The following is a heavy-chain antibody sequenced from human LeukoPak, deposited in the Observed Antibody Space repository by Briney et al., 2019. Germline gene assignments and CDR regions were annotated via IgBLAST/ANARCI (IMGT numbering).Heavy chain of an antibody. V-gene: IGHV4-4*09. Sequence: PSETLSLNCTVSGGSISSYYWIWLRPPPGKGLEWIGYIYTSGSTNYHPSLKSRVTISVDTSKNQSSLKLGSVTAADTAVYYCARQEGGCGSGSVFDYWGQGTLVTVSS. CDR2: IYTSGST. J-gene: IGHJ4*02. CDR1: GGSISSYY. D-gene: IGHD3-10*01. CDR3: ARQEGGCGSGSVFDY.